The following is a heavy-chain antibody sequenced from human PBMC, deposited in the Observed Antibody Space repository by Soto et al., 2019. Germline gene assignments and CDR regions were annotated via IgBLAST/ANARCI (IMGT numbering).Heavy chain of an antibody. Sequence: GGSLRLSCATSGFAFDEYAMHWVRQAPGKGLEWVSVISWDGNITYYEDSVKGRFTISRDNSKDSLYLQMNNLKSEDSGLYYCVKDMEDGYNPDAFGIWGQGTMVTVSS. CDR2: ISWDGNIT. CDR1: GFAFDEYA. D-gene: IGHD5-12*01. CDR3: VKDMEDGYNPDAFGI. J-gene: IGHJ3*02. V-gene: IGHV3-43D*04.